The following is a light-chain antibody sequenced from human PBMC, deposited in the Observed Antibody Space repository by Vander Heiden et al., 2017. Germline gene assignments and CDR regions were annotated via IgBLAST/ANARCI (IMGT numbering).Light chain of an antibody. CDR2: GAS. CDR1: QRVISQ. Sequence: ETVMTHSPATLSVSPGERATLHSRGSQRVISQLAWYQQKPGQAPRLLIYGASTRATGIPARFSGSGSGTEFTLTISSLQSEDFAVYYCQQYNSSPPVTFGQGTKLEIK. CDR3: QQYNSSPPVT. J-gene: IGKJ2*01. V-gene: IGKV3-15*01.